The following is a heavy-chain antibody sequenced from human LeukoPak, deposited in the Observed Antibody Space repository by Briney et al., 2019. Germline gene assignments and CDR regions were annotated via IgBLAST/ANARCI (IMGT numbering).Heavy chain of an antibody. CDR2: IYGGGYT. CDR3: TNLLPTSHHSFDS. V-gene: IGHV3-53*01. J-gene: IGHJ4*02. D-gene: IGHD3-16*01. CDR1: GLTVSNEY. Sequence: PGGSLRLSCAASGLTVSNEYMRWVRQAPGRGLDWVSVIYGGGYTYCADSVRGGFTIPRDNSENTLSLQMNSLKAEVTAVYYCTNLLPTSHHSFDSWGQGALVTVSS.